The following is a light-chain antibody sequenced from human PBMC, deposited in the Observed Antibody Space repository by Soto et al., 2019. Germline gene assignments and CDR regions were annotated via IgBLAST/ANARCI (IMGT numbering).Light chain of an antibody. Sequence: ELVLTQSPGTLSLSPGERATLSCRASQSVSNNYLAWYQQKPGQAPRLLIYGASNRATGIPDRFSGSGSGTDFTLTISRLETEEFAVYYCQQYGSSGTFGQGTKVEIK. V-gene: IGKV3-20*01. CDR2: GAS. J-gene: IGKJ1*01. CDR3: QQYGSSGT. CDR1: QSVSNNY.